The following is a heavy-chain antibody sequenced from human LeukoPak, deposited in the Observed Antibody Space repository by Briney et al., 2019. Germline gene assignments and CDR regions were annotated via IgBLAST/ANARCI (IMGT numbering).Heavy chain of an antibody. J-gene: IGHJ4*02. V-gene: IGHV3-23*01. CDR2: IGGSGGDT. CDR1: GFTFSNYA. CDR3: ADWNYVHY. D-gene: IGHD1-7*01. Sequence: GGSLRLSCVASGFTFSNYAMTWVRQAPGKGLEWVSKIGGSGGDTYYADSVKGRFTISRDNLKNTLYLQMNSLRAEDTALYYCADWNYVHYWGQGTLVTVSS.